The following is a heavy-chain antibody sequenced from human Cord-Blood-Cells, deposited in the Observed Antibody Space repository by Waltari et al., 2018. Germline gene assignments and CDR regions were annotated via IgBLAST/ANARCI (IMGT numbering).Heavy chain of an antibody. J-gene: IGHJ5*02. Sequence: VQLVESGGGLIQPGGSLRLSCAASGFTVSRNYMRWVRQAPGKGLEWVSVIYSGGSTYYADSVKGRFTISSDNSKNTLYLQMNSLRAEDTAVYYCARERVPNWFDPWGQGTLVTVSS. V-gene: IGHV3-53*01. CDR2: IYSGGST. CDR1: GFTVSRNY. CDR3: ARERVPNWFDP.